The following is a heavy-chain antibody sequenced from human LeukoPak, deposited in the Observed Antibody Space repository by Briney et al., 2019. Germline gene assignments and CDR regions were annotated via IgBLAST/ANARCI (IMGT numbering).Heavy chain of an antibody. CDR1: GYTFTSYG. V-gene: IGHV1-18*01. Sequence: ASVKVSCKASGYTFTSYGISWVRQAPGQGLEWMGWISAYNGNTNYAQKLQGRVTMTTDTSTSTAYMQLRSLRSDDTAVFYCAREFSAYYGSGSYSSYWGQGTLVTVSS. J-gene: IGHJ4*02. CDR2: ISAYNGNT. D-gene: IGHD3-10*01. CDR3: AREFSAYYGSGSYSSY.